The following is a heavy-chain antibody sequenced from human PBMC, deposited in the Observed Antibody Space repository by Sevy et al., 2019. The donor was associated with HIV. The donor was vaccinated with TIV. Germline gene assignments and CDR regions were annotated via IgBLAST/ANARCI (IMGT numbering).Heavy chain of an antibody. CDR1: GGSISSYY. CDR2: IYYSGST. Sequence: SETLSLTCTVSGGSISSYYWSWIRQPPGKGLEWIGYIYYSGSTNYNPSLKSRVTISVDTSKNQFSPKLSSVTAADTAVYYCARALSFFFWTTFIAAAGTGGYWGQGTLVTVSS. D-gene: IGHD6-13*01. V-gene: IGHV4-59*01. CDR3: ARALSFFFWTTFIAAAGTGGY. J-gene: IGHJ4*02.